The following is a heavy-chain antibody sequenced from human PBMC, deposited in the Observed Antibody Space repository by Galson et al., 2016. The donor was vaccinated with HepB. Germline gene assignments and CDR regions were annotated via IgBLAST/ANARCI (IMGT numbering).Heavy chain of an antibody. Sequence: SLRLSCAASGFSLSDSYMTWVRQTPGERLEWVSVVYGGGTTYYADSVKGRFTISRDTSKNTVYLQMNSLRVEDTAVYYCVRNLYTTSRVSWGQGTVVTVSS. CDR3: VRNLYTTSRVS. CDR2: VYGGGTT. CDR1: GFSLSDSY. V-gene: IGHV3-66*01. J-gene: IGHJ5*02. D-gene: IGHD2-2*02.